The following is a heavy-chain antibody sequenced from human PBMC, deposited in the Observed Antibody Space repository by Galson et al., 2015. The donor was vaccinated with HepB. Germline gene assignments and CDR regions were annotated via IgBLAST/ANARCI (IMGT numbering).Heavy chain of an antibody. V-gene: IGHV3-74*03. J-gene: IGHJ3*02. CDR2: INRDGSGT. CDR3: ARESIGGSITDAFDI. D-gene: IGHD1-14*01. CDR1: GFTFSSHW. Sequence: SLRLSCAASGFTFSSHWMHWVRQAPGKGLVWVSRINRDGSGTTYADSVKGRFTFSRDNGKNTLYLQMNSLTAEDTAVYYCARESIGGSITDAFDIWGQGTMVTVSS.